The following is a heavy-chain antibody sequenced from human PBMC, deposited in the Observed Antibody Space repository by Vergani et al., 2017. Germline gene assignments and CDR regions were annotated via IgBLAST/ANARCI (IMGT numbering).Heavy chain of an antibody. CDR3: ARYSSSWSLYGMDV. J-gene: IGHJ6*02. Sequence: EVQLVESGGGLVQPGGSLRLSCAASGFTVSSNYMSWVRQAPGKGLEWVSSISSSSSYIYYADSVKGRFTISRDNAKNSLYLQMNSLRAEDTAVYYCARYSSSWSLYGMDVWGQGTTVTVSS. CDR2: ISSSSSYI. D-gene: IGHD6-13*01. CDR1: GFTVSSNY. V-gene: IGHV3-21*01.